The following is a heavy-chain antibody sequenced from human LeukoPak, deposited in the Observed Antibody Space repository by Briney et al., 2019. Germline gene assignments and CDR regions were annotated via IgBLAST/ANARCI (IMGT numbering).Heavy chain of an antibody. CDR3: ARRPPDYYDSSGYYYFDY. CDR2: ISGSGGST. D-gene: IGHD3-22*01. CDR1: GLTFSGQW. Sequence: GGSLRLSCVASGLTFSGQWMSWVRQAPGKGLEWVSAISGSGGSTYYADSVKGRFTISRDNSKNTLYLQMNSLRAEDTAVYYCARRPPDYYDSSGYYYFDYWGQGTLVTVSS. J-gene: IGHJ4*02. V-gene: IGHV3-23*01.